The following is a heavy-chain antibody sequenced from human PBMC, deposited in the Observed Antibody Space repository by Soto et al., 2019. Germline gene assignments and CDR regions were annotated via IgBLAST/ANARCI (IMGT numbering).Heavy chain of an antibody. J-gene: IGHJ6*02. CDR3: ARVLEVSSYYYGMDV. CDR1: GGSISSSNW. CDR2: IYHSGST. V-gene: IGHV4-4*02. Sequence: SETLSLTCAVSGGSISSSNWWSWVRQPPGKGLEWIGEIYHSGSTNYNPSLKSRVTISVDKSKNQFSLKLSSVTAADTAVYYCARVLEVSSYYYGMDVWGQGTTVTVSS.